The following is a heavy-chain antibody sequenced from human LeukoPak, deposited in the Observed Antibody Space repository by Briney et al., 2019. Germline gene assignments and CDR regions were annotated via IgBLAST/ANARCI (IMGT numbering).Heavy chain of an antibody. Sequence: SETLSLTCTVSGGSISSSSYYWGWIRQPPGKGLEWMGSIYYSGSTYYNPSLKSRVTISVDTSKNQFSLKLSSVTAADTAVYYCARRCSSTSCSVYDYGMDVWGQGTTVTVSS. V-gene: IGHV4-39*01. J-gene: IGHJ6*02. CDR1: GGSISSSSYY. CDR2: IYYSGST. D-gene: IGHD2-2*01. CDR3: ARRCSSTSCSVYDYGMDV.